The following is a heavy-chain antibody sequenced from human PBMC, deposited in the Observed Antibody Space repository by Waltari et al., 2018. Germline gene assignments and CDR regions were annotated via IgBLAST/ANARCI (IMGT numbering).Heavy chain of an antibody. CDR1: GFTFSSYA. J-gene: IGHJ6*03. Sequence: QVQLVESGGGVVQPGRSLRLSCAASGFTFSSYAMHWVRQAPGKGLEWVAVISYDGSNKYYADSGKGRFTISRDNSKNTLYLQMNSLRAEDTAVYYCARDRVHREVYYYYYMDVWGKGTTVTISS. D-gene: IGHD1-1*01. V-gene: IGHV3-30-3*01. CDR3: ARDRVHREVYYYYYMDV. CDR2: ISYDGSNK.